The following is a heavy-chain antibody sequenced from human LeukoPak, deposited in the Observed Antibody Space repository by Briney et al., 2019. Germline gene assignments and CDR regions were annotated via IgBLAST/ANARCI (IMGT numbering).Heavy chain of an antibody. D-gene: IGHD6-6*01. V-gene: IGHV1-2*02. CDR2: INPNSGGT. J-gene: IGHJ2*01. CDR3: ARETSSSSTSPNWYFDL. CDR1: GYTFTGYY. Sequence: ASVKVSCKASGYTFTGYYMHWVRQAPGQGLEWMGWINPNSGGTNYAQKFQGRVTMTGDTSISTAYMELSRLRSDDTAVYYCARETSSSSTSPNWYFDLWGRGTLVTVSS.